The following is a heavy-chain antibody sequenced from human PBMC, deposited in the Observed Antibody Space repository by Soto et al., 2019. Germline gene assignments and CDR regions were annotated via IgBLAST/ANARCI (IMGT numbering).Heavy chain of an antibody. V-gene: IGHV4-4*02. CDR2: VYRTGST. J-gene: IGHJ4*02. CDR1: GGSISTSNW. CDR3: ARARATIAAAAIFDC. Sequence: QVQLQESGPGQVKPSGTLSLTCAVSGGSISTSNWWSWVRQPPGKGLEWIGEVYRTGSTNYNPSLESRVIVSVDKSKNQFSLKLTSVTAADTAVYYCARARATIAAAAIFDCWGQGTLVTVSS. D-gene: IGHD6-13*01.